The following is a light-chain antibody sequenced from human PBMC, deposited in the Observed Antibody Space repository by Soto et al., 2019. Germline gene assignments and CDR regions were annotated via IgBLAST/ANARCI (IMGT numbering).Light chain of an antibody. CDR2: GAS. J-gene: IGKJ1*01. CDR1: QSVSSN. CDR3: QQYNNWPPWT. V-gene: IGKV3-15*01. Sequence: EIGMTQSPATLSVSPGERATLSCRASQSVSSNLPWYQQKPGQAPRLLIYGASTRATGIPARFSGSGSGTEFTLTISSLQSEDFAVYYCQQYNNWPPWTFGQGTKVDIK.